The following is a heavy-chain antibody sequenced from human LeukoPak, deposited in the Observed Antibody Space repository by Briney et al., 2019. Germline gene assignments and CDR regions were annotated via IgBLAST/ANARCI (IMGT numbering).Heavy chain of an antibody. CDR2: IYYSGST. V-gene: IGHV4-59*01. CDR3: AGTYYYDSSGYYHYSL. CDR1: GGSISSYY. D-gene: IGHD3-22*01. Sequence: SETLSLTCTVSGGSISSYYWSWIRQPPGKGLEWIGYIYYSGSTNYNPSLKSRVTISVDTSKNQFSLRLSSVTAADTAVYYCAGTYYYDSSGYYHYSLWGQGTLVTVSS. J-gene: IGHJ4*02.